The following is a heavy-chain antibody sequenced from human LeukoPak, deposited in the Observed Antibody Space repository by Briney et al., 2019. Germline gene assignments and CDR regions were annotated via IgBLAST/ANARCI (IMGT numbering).Heavy chain of an antibody. CDR3: SWSGYYYGDAFDI. J-gene: IGHJ3*02. CDR2: ISAYNGNT. V-gene: IGHV1-18*01. D-gene: IGHD3-22*01. Sequence: GASVKVSCKSSGYTFTSYGIIWVRQAPGQGLEWMGWISAYNGNTNYAQKLQGRVTMTTDTSTSTAYMELRSLRSDDTAVYYCSWSGYYYGDAFDIWGQGTMVTVSS. CDR1: GYTFTSYG.